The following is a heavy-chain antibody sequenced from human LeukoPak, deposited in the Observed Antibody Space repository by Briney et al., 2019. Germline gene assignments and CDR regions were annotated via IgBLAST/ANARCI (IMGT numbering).Heavy chain of an antibody. J-gene: IGHJ3*02. D-gene: IGHD2-15*01. V-gene: IGHV4-31*03. CDR1: GGSISSGGYY. Sequence: SQTLSLTCTVSGGSISSGGYYWSWIRQHPGEGLEWIGYIYYSGSTYYNPSLKSRVTISVDTSKNQFSLKLSSVTAADTAVYYCARMVVPDDAFDIWGQGTMVTVSS. CDR3: ARMVVPDDAFDI. CDR2: IYYSGST.